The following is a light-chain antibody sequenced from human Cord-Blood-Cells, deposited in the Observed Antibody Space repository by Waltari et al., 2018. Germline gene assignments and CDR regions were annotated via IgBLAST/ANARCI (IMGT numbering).Light chain of an antibody. CDR3: QQSYSTPFT. CDR1: QSISSY. V-gene: IGKV1-39*01. Sequence: DIQMTKSPSSLSAPVGDRDTITCRASQSISSYLNWYQQKPGKAPKLLIYAASSLQSGVPSRFSGSGSGTDFTLTISSLQPEDFATYYCQQSYSTPFTFGPGTKVDIK. CDR2: AAS. J-gene: IGKJ3*01.